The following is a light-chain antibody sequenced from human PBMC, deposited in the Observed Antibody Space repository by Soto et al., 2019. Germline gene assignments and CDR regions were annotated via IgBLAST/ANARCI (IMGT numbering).Light chain of an antibody. J-gene: IGKJ1*01. CDR3: QQYHSYPRT. V-gene: IGKV1-5*03. CDR1: QSISSW. Sequence: DIQMTQSPSILSASVGDRVTITCRASQSISSWLAWFQQMPGKAPNLLIYKASNLQSGVPSRFSGSGSGTDFTLTITSLQPDDFATYYCQQYHSYPRTFGQGTRVDVK. CDR2: KAS.